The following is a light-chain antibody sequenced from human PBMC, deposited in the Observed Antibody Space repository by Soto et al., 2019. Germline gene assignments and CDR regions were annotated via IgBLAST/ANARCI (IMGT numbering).Light chain of an antibody. V-gene: IGKV2-30*02. J-gene: IGKJ2*01. CDR3: MQGTHWPYT. Sequence: DVVMTQSPLSLPVTLGQPASISCRSSQGLVHSNGDTFLSWFQQRPGQSPRRLIYQVSNRDSGVPDRFSSSGSGTDFTLTISRVEAEDVAIYYCMQGTHWPYTFGQGTKLEI. CDR1: QGLVHSNGDTF. CDR2: QVS.